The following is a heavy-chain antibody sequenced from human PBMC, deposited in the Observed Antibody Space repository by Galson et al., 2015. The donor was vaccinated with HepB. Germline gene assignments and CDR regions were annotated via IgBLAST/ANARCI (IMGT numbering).Heavy chain of an antibody. CDR2: VYYSGST. V-gene: IGHV4-59*08. CDR1: GGSISSYY. CDR3: ARQKGTKIPFDY. D-gene: IGHD2-8*01. Sequence: SLTCTVSGGSISSYYWSWIRQPPGKGLEWIGYVYYSGSTNYNPSLKSRVTISVDTSKNQFSLNLNSVTAADTAVYYCARQKGTKIPFDYWGQGALVTVSS. J-gene: IGHJ4*02.